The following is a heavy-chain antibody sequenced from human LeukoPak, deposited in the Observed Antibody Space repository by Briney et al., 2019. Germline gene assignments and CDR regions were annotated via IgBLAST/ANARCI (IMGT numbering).Heavy chain of an antibody. Sequence: GASVKVSCKASGYTFTGHYIHWVRQAPGQGLEWLGWINPNSGDTDYAQKFHGRVTMTRDTSISTAYMELTSLRSDDTAVYYCAGIIVRGVVDAFDFWGQGTMVTVSS. CDR1: GYTFTGHY. J-gene: IGHJ3*01. V-gene: IGHV1-2*02. CDR2: INPNSGDT. CDR3: AGIIVRGVVDAFDF. D-gene: IGHD3-10*01.